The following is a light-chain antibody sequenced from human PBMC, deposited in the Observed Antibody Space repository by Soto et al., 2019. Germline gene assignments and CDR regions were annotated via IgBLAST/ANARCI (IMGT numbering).Light chain of an antibody. Sequence: DIVVTQSPDSLAVSLGERATIYCKSIQSVLYRSDKKNYLAWYQQRSGQPPKLLIYWASTRASGVPDRFSGSGSATDFSLTISSMRAEDVAIYYCQQYYSTPRTFGQGTKVDIK. CDR3: QQYYSTPRT. V-gene: IGKV4-1*01. J-gene: IGKJ1*01. CDR2: WAS. CDR1: QSVLYRSDKKNY.